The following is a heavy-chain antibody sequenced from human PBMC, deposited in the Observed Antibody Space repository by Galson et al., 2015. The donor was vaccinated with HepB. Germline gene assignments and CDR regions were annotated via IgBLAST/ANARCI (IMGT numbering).Heavy chain of an antibody. CDR3: ARDLLSYDFWSGYYAFDI. CDR2: IYYSGST. D-gene: IGHD3-3*01. Sequence: SETLSLTCTVSGGSISSSSYYWGWIRQPPGKGLEWIGSIYYSGSTYYNPSLKSRVTISVDTSKNQFSLKLSSVTAADTAVYYCARDLLSYDFWSGYYAFDIWGQGTMVTVSS. J-gene: IGHJ3*02. CDR1: GGSISSSSYY. V-gene: IGHV4-39*07.